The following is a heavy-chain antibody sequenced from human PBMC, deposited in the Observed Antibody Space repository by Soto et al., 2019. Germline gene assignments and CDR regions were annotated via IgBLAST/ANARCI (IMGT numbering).Heavy chain of an antibody. V-gene: IGHV1-24*01. D-gene: IGHD3-3*01. CDR1: GYTLTELS. Sequence: GASVKVSCKVSGYTLTELSMHWVRQAPGKGLEWMGGFDPEDGETIYAQKFQGRVTMTEDTSTDTAYMELSSLRSEDTAVYYCATAPTATIFGVVTSQFDYWGQGTLVTVSS. CDR2: FDPEDGET. CDR3: ATAPTATIFGVVTSQFDY. J-gene: IGHJ4*02.